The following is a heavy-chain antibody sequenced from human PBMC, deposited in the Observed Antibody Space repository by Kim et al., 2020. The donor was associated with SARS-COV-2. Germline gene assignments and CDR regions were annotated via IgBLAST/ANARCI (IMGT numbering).Heavy chain of an antibody. CDR3: TTVFDWLLKINYYYGMDV. J-gene: IGHJ6*02. D-gene: IGHD3-9*01. Sequence: KGRFTISRDDSKNTLYLQMNSLKTEDTAVYYCTTVFDWLLKINYYYGMDVWGQGTTVTVSS. V-gene: IGHV3-15*01.